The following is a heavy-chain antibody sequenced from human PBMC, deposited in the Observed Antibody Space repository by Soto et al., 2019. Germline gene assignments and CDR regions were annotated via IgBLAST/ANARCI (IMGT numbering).Heavy chain of an antibody. D-gene: IGHD3-22*01. J-gene: IGHJ4*02. CDR3: ARFFSGYYDSSGYYAYFDY. CDR1: GFTVSSNY. Sequence: GGSLRLSCAASGFTVSSNYMSWVRQAPGKGLEWVSVIYSGGSTYYADSVKGRFTISRHNSKNTLYLQMNSVRAEDTAVYYCARFFSGYYDSSGYYAYFDYWGQGTLVTVSS. V-gene: IGHV3-53*04. CDR2: IYSGGST.